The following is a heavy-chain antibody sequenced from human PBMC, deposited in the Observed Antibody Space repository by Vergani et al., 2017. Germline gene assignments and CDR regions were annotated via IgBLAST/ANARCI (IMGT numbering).Heavy chain of an antibody. J-gene: IGHJ4*02. CDR1: GFTVSSNY. Sequence: EVQLVESGGGLVQPGGSLRLSCAASGFTVSSNYMSWVRQAPGKGLEWVSVIYSGGSTYYADSVKGRFTISRDNSKNTLYLQMNSLRAEDTAVYYCAKDADDFWSGSNFDYWGQGTLVTVSS. V-gene: IGHV3-66*01. CDR3: AKDADDFWSGSNFDY. D-gene: IGHD3-3*01. CDR2: IYSGGST.